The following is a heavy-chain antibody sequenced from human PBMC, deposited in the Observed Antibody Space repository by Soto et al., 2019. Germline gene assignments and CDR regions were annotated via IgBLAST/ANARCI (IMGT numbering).Heavy chain of an antibody. CDR3: ARDLRYGYNFGDWFDP. CDR1: GYTFTNYG. V-gene: IGHV1-18*04. Sequence: QVQLVQSAPEVKKPGASVTVSCKASGYTFTNYGLNWLRQAPGQGPQWMGRISTYNGLTNYAQKFHGRITMTTDASTNIVSMELRSLTSDDTAVYYCARDLRYGYNFGDWFDPWGQGTLVTVSS. D-gene: IGHD3-16*01. CDR2: ISTYNGLT. J-gene: IGHJ5*02.